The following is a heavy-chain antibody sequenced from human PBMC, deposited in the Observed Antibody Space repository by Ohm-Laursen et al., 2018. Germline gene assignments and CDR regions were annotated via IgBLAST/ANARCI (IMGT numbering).Heavy chain of an antibody. CDR2: IYTTGST. D-gene: IGHD6-19*01. Sequence: SDTLSLTCTVSGGSISGYYWSWIRQPAGKGLEWIGRIYTTGSTDYNSSLKSRVTMSVDTSKNQFSLKLSSVTAADTAVYYCARGGLMGSGWTGLSFDIWGQGTMVTVSS. V-gene: IGHV4-4*07. CDR1: GGSISGYY. J-gene: IGHJ3*02. CDR3: ARGGLMGSGWTGLSFDI.